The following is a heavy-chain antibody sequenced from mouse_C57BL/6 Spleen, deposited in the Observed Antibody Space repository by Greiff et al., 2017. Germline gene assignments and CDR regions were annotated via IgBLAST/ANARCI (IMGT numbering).Heavy chain of an antibody. Sequence: QVQLQQPGAELVRPGTSVKLSCKASGYTFTSYWMHWVKQRPGQGLEWIGVIDPSDSYTNSNQKFKGKATLTVDTSSSTAYMQLSSLTSEDSAVYYCAHYDYGGDFDYWGQGTTLTVSS. CDR2: IDPSDSYT. CDR3: AHYDYGGDFDY. D-gene: IGHD2-4*01. CDR1: GYTFTSYW. J-gene: IGHJ2*01. V-gene: IGHV1-59*01.